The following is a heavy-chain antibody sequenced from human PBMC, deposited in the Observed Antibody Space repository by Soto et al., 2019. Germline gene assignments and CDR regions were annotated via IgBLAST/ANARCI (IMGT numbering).Heavy chain of an antibody. CDR1: GGSISSSSYY. D-gene: IGHD6-6*01. CDR3: ARSHSSSFWVFDY. V-gene: IGHV4-39*01. Sequence: PSETLSLTCTVSGGSISSSSYYWGWIRQPPGKGLEWIGSIYYSGSTYYNPSLKSRVTISVDTSKNQFSLKLSSVTAADTAVYYCARSHSSSFWVFDYWGQGTLVTVSS. CDR2: IYYSGST. J-gene: IGHJ4*02.